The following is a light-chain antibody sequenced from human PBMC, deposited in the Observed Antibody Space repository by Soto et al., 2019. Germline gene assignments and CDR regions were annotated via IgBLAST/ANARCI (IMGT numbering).Light chain of an antibody. CDR3: CAYAGPYVL. V-gene: IGLV1-40*01. CDR1: SSNIGAGYD. CDR2: GNS. J-gene: IGLJ2*01. Sequence: QLVLTQPPSVSGAPGQRVTISCTGSSSNIGAGYDVHWYQQLPGTAPKLLIYGNSNRPSGVPDRFSGSKSGTSASLAITGLQAEDEADYYCCAYAGPYVLFGGGTKLTVL.